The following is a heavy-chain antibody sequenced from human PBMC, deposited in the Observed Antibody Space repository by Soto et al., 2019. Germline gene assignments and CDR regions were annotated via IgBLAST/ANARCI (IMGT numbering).Heavy chain of an antibody. J-gene: IGHJ4*02. Sequence: GGSLRLSCAASGFTFSSYGMHWVRQAPGKGLEWVAVISYDGSNKYYADSVKGRFTISRDNSKNTLYLQMNSLRAEDTAVYYCAKGGGCSGGSCYPIDYWGQGTLVTVSS. D-gene: IGHD2-15*01. CDR2: ISYDGSNK. CDR3: AKGGGCSGGSCYPIDY. V-gene: IGHV3-30*18. CDR1: GFTFSSYG.